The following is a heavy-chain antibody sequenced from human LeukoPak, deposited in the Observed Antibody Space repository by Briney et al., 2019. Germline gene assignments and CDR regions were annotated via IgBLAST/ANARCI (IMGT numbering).Heavy chain of an antibody. CDR1: GGTFSSYA. Sequence: ASVKVSCKASGGTFSSYAISWVRQAPGQGLEWMGGIIPIFGTANYAQKFQGRVTITADESTSTAYMELSSLRSEDTAVYYCARETTQSWHYYYYGMDVWGQGTTVTVSS. CDR2: IIPIFGTA. D-gene: IGHD2-15*01. J-gene: IGHJ6*02. CDR3: ARETTQSWHYYYYGMDV. V-gene: IGHV1-69*13.